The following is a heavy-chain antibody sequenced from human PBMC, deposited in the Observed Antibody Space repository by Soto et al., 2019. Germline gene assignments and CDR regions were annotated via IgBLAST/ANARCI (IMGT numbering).Heavy chain of an antibody. Sequence: GGSLRLSCAASGFNFNTFAMSWIRQAPGKGLEGVSHISSSDDSRDYAASVRGRFTISRDNSTNVLFLQMNRLRADDTATYYCAKDPPSPWTANWVDPWGKGTLVTVSS. D-gene: IGHD5-12*01. J-gene: IGHJ5*02. CDR3: AKDPPSPWTANWVDP. CDR1: GFNFNTFA. V-gene: IGHV3-23*01. CDR2: ISSSDDSR.